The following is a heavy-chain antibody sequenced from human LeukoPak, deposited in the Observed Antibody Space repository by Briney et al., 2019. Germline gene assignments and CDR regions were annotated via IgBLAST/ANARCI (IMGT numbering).Heavy chain of an antibody. Sequence: GGSLRLSCAASGFTVSSNYMSWVRQAPGKGLEWVSVIYSGGSTYYADSVKGRFTISRDNSKNTPYLQMNSLRAEDTAVYYCAAALKWLHAFDIWGQGTMVTVSS. V-gene: IGHV3-53*01. CDR3: AAALKWLHAFDI. D-gene: IGHD3-22*01. J-gene: IGHJ3*02. CDR1: GFTVSSNY. CDR2: IYSGGST.